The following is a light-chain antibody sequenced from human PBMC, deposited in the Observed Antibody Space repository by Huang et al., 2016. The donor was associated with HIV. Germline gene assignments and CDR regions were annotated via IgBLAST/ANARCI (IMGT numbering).Light chain of an antibody. CDR3: QQYSMFPYT. Sequence: VIWMTQSPSLLAASTGDRVTITCRVSQDINTYLAWYQQKPGRAPTLIVHGAATLRHGVSSRVSATGSRTDFTHTINCLQSEDFATYYCQQYSMFPYTFGPGTKLELK. CDR1: QDINTY. J-gene: IGKJ2*01. CDR2: GAA. V-gene: IGKV1D-8*01.